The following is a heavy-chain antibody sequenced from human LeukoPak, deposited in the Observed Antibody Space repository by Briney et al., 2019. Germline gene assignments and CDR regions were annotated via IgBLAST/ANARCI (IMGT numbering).Heavy chain of an antibody. V-gene: IGHV3-23*01. CDR3: APCEGIRAR. Sequence: GGSLRLSCAASGFTFSSYAMSWVRQAPGKGLEWVSAISGRSGDTYYAASVKGRFTISRDNSKNTLYLQMNTLRAEDTAVYYCAPCEGIRARGGQGTLVTVSS. D-gene: IGHD3-10*01. J-gene: IGHJ4*02. CDR2: ISGRSGDT. CDR1: GFTFSSYA.